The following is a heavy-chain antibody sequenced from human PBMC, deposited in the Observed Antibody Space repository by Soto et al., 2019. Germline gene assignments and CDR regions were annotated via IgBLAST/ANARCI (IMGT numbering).Heavy chain of an antibody. CDR3: ARAPRYYDSWSGYPKNGFEP. V-gene: IGHV4-34*01. J-gene: IGHJ5*02. D-gene: IGHD3-3*01. Sequence: TLSLTCAVYRGSFSGYYWCWIRQPPGKVLEWIGEINPSGSTNYNPSLKSRLTISVDTSKNQCSRKQSSVTAADTTVYYCARAPRYYDSWSGYPKNGFEPAGQGTRVPVSS. CDR2: INPSGST. CDR1: RGSFSGYY.